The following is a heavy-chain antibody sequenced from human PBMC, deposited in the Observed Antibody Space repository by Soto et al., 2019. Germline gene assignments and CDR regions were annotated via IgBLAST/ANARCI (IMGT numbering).Heavy chain of an antibody. J-gene: IGHJ6*02. Sequence: ASVKVSCKASGYTFTSYDINWVRQATGQGLEWMGWMKPNSGNTGYAQKFQGRVTMTRNTSISTAYIELRSLRSEDTAVYFCARDIGLFLSVYYDSSGPDYYYYGMDVWGQGTTVTVSS. CDR3: ARDIGLFLSVYYDSSGPDYYYYGMDV. D-gene: IGHD3-22*01. CDR1: GYTFTSYD. CDR2: MKPNSGNT. V-gene: IGHV1-8*01.